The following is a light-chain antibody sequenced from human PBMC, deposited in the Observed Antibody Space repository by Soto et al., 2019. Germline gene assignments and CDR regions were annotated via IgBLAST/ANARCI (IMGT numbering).Light chain of an antibody. V-gene: IGKV3-15*01. CDR1: QGVSSY. CDR3: QQYNNWPPYT. J-gene: IGKJ2*01. CDR2: GAS. Sequence: EIVMTQSPATLSVSPGERATLSCRASQGVSSYLAWYQQKPGQAPRLLIYGASTRATGIPARFSGSGSGTEFTLTISSLQSEDFAVYYCQQYNNWPPYTFGQGTKLEIK.